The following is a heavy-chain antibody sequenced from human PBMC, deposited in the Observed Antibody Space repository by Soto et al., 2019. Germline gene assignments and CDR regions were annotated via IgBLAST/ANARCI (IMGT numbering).Heavy chain of an antibody. CDR1: GFTFSSYG. V-gene: IGHV3-33*01. J-gene: IGHJ4*02. D-gene: IGHD2-2*01. CDR2: IWYDGSNK. CDR3: ARVPAGQEELPGY. Sequence: GSLRLSCAASGFTFSSYGMHWVRQAPGKGLEWVAVIWYDGSNKYYADSVKGRFTISRDNSKNTLYLQMNSLRAEDTAVYYCARVPAGQEELPGYWGQGTLVTVSS.